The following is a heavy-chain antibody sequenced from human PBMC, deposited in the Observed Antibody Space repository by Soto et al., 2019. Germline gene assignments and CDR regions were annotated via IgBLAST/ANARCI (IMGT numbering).Heavy chain of an antibody. J-gene: IGHJ3*02. CDR1: GFTFSDYY. Sequence: GGSLRLSCAASGFTFSDYYMSWIRQAPGKGLEWVSYISSSSSYTNYADSVKGRFTISRDNAKNSLYLQMNSLRAEDTAVYYCARGALSGPDAFDIWGQGTMVTVSS. V-gene: IGHV3-11*05. CDR2: ISSSSSYT. D-gene: IGHD1-26*01. CDR3: ARGALSGPDAFDI.